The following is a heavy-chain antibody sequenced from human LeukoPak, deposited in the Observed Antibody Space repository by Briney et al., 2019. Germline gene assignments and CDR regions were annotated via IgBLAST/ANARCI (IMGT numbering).Heavy chain of an antibody. J-gene: IGHJ6*04. CDR2: IDPGAGST. CDR1: GYTFTNYY. D-gene: IGHD3-22*01. Sequence: ASVKVSCKASGYTFTNYYTHWVRQSPGQGLEWMGVIDPGAGSTTYAQKFQGRVTMTRDTATSTVYMELSSLRSEDTAVYYCARAHYASSNIKVPFDVWGKGTTVTVSS. V-gene: IGHV1-46*01. CDR3: ARAHYASSNIKVPFDV.